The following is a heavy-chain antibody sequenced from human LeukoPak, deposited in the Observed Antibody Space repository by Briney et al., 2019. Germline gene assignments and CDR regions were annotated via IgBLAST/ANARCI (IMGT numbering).Heavy chain of an antibody. CDR1: GCSISSYY. CDR2: IFHTGST. Sequence: PSETLSLTCSVSGCSISSYYWRWLRQPPGKGLEWIGYIFHTGSTNYNPSLKSRVTMSVDTSKNQVSLRLSSVTAADTAVYYCAKIRSGGGSFDVWGQGAMVTVSS. V-gene: IGHV4-59*01. J-gene: IGHJ3*01. CDR3: AKIRSGGGSFDV. D-gene: IGHD4-23*01.